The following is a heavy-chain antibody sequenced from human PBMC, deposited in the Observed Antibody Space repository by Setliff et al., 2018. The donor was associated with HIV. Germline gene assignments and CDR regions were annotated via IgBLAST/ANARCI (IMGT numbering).Heavy chain of an antibody. Sequence: SETLSLTCSVSGASIRSGLNYWTWIRQPAGKGLEWIGHIYSGGTTNYSPSLKRRVTISVDMSKNHFSLNLTTVSAADTAVYYCARGHVVGTSRSFDLWGRGNLVTVSS. D-gene: IGHD2-15*01. CDR3: ARGHVVGTSRSFDL. CDR2: IYSGGTT. CDR1: GASIRSGLNY. V-gene: IGHV4-61*09. J-gene: IGHJ4*01.